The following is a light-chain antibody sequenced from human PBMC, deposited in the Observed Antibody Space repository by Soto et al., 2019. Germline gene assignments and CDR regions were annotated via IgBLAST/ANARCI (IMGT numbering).Light chain of an antibody. CDR2: LGS. CDR3: VEALQSPLT. Sequence: DIVMTQSPLSLPVTPGEPASISCRSSQSLLHSNGYNYLDWYLQKPGQSPQLLIYLGSSRASGVPDRFSGSGSGTDFTLTISRVEAEDVGVYYCVEALQSPLTFGGGTKVEIK. J-gene: IGKJ4*01. V-gene: IGKV2-28*01. CDR1: QSLLHSNGYNY.